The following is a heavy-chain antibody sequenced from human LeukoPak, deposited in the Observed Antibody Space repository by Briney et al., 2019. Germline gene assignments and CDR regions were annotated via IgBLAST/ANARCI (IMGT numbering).Heavy chain of an antibody. D-gene: IGHD5-18*01. Sequence: PSETLSLTCTVSGGSISSYYWSWIRQPPGKGLEWIGYIYTSGSTNYNPSLKSRVTISVDTSKNQFSLKLSSVTAADTAVYYCARTGGYSYGWLDAFDIWGQGTMVTVSS. CDR1: GGSISSYY. CDR2: IYTSGST. J-gene: IGHJ3*02. CDR3: ARTGGYSYGWLDAFDI. V-gene: IGHV4-4*09.